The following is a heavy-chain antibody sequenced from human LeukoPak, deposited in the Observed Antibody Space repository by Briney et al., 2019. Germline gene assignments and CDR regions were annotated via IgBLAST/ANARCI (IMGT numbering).Heavy chain of an antibody. CDR2: MYRDGTT. V-gene: IGHV3-53*01. CDR1: GFTVSANY. Sequence: KAGGSLRLSCAASGFTVSANYMSWVRQAPGKGLEWVSAMYRDGTTYYTESVKGRFTLSRDYSRSTLYLQMNSLRAEDTAVYYCASGSGVYMFFDCWGQGTLVTVSS. CDR3: ASGSGVYMFFDC. J-gene: IGHJ4*02. D-gene: IGHD3-10*01.